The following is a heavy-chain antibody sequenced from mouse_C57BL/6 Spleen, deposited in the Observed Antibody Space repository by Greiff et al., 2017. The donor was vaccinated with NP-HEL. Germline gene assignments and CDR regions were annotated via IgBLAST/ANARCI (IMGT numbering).Heavy chain of an antibody. CDR1: GYTFTDYE. J-gene: IGHJ3*01. V-gene: IGHV1-15*01. CDR2: IDPETGGT. Sequence: QVQLKESGAELVRPGASVTLSCKASGYTFTDYEMHWVKQTPVHGLEWIGAIDPETGGTAYNQKFKGKAILTADKSSSTAYMELRSLTSEDSAVYYCTRGVLRYPGFAYWGQGTLVTVSA. D-gene: IGHD1-1*01. CDR3: TRGVLRYPGFAY.